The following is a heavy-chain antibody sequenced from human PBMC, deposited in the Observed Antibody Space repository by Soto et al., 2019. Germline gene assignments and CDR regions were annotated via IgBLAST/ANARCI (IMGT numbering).Heavy chain of an antibody. D-gene: IGHD4-17*01. J-gene: IGHJ4*02. CDR2: IYYSGST. CDR3: ARVARGGGGYGDYDY. CDR1: GGSISSGGYY. V-gene: IGHV4-31*03. Sequence: SETLSLTCTVSGGSISSGGYYWSWIRQHPGKGLEWIGYIYYSGSTYYNPSLKSRVTISVDTSKNQFSLKLSSVTAADTAVYYCARVARGGGGYGDYDYWGQGTLVTVSS.